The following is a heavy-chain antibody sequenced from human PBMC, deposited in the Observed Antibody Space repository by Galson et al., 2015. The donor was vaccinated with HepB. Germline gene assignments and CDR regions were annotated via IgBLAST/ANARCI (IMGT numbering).Heavy chain of an antibody. CDR3: ARGPRYYYDSSGPGYFDY. J-gene: IGHJ4*02. CDR1: GFTVSSNY. V-gene: IGHV3-53*04. Sequence: SLRLSCAASGFTVSSNYMNWVRQAPGKGLEWVSIIYSGTSTYYADSVRGRFTISRHNFKNTLYLQMNSLRAEDTAVYYCARGPRYYYDSSGPGYFDYWGQGTLVTVSS. D-gene: IGHD3-22*01. CDR2: IYSGTST.